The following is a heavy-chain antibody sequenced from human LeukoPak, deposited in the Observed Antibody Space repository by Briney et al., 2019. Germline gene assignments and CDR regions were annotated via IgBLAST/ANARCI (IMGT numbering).Heavy chain of an antibody. CDR3: ARDRPFGGVLDFDY. J-gene: IGHJ4*02. CDR2: IYNDGST. D-gene: IGHD3-16*01. V-gene: IGHV3-66*01. CDR1: GFTVSSNY. Sequence: GGSLRLSCAASGFTVSSNYMSWVRQAPGKGLEWVSAIYNDGSTYYADSVKGRFTISRDNSKNTLYLHMNSLRAEDTAVYYCARDRPFGGVLDFDYWGQGTLVTVSS.